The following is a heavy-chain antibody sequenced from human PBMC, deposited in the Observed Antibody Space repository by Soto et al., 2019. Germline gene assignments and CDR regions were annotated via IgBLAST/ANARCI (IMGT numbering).Heavy chain of an antibody. CDR1: GGSFSGYY. J-gene: IGHJ4*02. D-gene: IGHD7-27*01. CDR3: ARGWGRIFDY. Sequence: QVQLQQWGAGLLKPSETLSLTCAVYGGSFSGYYWSWIRRPPGKGLEWIGEINHSGSTNYNPSLXSXVXIXXDTSKNQFSLKLSSVTAADPAVYYCARGWGRIFDYWGQGTLVTVSS. CDR2: INHSGST. V-gene: IGHV4-34*01.